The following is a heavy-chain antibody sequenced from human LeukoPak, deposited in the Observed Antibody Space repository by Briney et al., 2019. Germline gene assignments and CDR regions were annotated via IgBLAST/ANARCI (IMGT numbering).Heavy chain of an antibody. CDR2: INWNGGST. CDR1: GFTFDDYG. V-gene: IGHV3-20*01. J-gene: IGHJ5*02. D-gene: IGHD3-10*01. Sequence: PGGSLRLSCAASGFTFDDYGMSWVRQAPGKGLEGGSGINWNGGSTGYADSVKGRFTISRDNAKNSLYLQMNSLRAEDTALYHCARDLVSDYYGSGSYSPNWFDPWGQGTLVTVSS. CDR3: ARDLVSDYYGSGSYSPNWFDP.